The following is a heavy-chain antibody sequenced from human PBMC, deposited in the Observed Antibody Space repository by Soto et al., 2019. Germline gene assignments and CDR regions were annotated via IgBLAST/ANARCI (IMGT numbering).Heavy chain of an antibody. J-gene: IGHJ3*02. Sequence: EVQLLESGGRLVQPGGSLRLSCAASGFTFSSYAMNWVRQAPGKGLEWVAGISGGGGSTYYADSVKGRFTISRDTSKNMVYLKLNSVRAEDTPVYYCAEGFIVVVTFLRPDDAFDIWGQGTMVTVSS. CDR3: AEGFIVVVTFLRPDDAFDI. CDR2: ISGGGGST. CDR1: GFTFSSYA. D-gene: IGHD2-21*02. V-gene: IGHV3-23*01.